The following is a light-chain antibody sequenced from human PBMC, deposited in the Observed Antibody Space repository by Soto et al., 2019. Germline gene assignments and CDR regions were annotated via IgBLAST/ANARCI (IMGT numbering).Light chain of an antibody. CDR3: SSYTSTSTYV. CDR2: DAT. V-gene: IGLV2-14*03. J-gene: IGLJ1*01. CDR1: SSDFGGYTY. Sequence: SALTQPASVSGSPGQSITISCTGTSSDFGGYTYVSWYQQHPGKAPKLMIFDATSRPSGVSNRFSGSKSDNTASLTIAGLQAEDEAAYYCSSYTSTSTYVFGTGTKVTVL.